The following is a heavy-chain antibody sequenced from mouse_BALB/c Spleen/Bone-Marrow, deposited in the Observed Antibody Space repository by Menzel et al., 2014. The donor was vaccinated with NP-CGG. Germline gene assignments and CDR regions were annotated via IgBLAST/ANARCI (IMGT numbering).Heavy chain of an antibody. Sequence: VQLQQSGPELVKPGASVKVSCKASGYSFTDYNMSWVKQSHGKSLEWIGYIDPYNGGTTYNQKFKGKATLTVDKSSSTAFMHLNSLTSDDSTVYYCVRVDYRYSWIAYWGQGTLVTVSA. CDR1: GYSFTDYN. D-gene: IGHD2-14*01. V-gene: IGHV1S135*01. J-gene: IGHJ3*01. CDR3: VRVDYRYSWIAY. CDR2: IDPYNGGT.